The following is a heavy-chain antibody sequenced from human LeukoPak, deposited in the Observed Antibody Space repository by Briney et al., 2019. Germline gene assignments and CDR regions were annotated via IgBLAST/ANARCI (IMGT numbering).Heavy chain of an antibody. Sequence: PGGSLRLSCAASGFTFSTYGMNWVRQAPGKGLEWVSYISSSASTIYYADSVKGRFTISRDNAKNSLYLQMNSLRAEDTAVYYCARDHYGAYHADWGQGTPVTVSS. J-gene: IGHJ4*02. CDR1: GFTFSTYG. D-gene: IGHD4-17*01. CDR2: ISSSASTI. V-gene: IGHV3-48*04. CDR3: ARDHYGAYHAD.